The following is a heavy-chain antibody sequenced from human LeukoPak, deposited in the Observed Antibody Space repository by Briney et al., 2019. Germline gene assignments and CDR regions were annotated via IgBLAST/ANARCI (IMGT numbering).Heavy chain of an antibody. CDR2: ISGSGGST. D-gene: IGHD6-13*01. J-gene: IGHJ5*02. CDR3: APLPGSSWSTPADGDP. V-gene: IGHV3-23*01. Sequence: QTGGSLRLSCAASGFTFSSYAMSWVRQAPGKGLEWVSAISGSGGSTYYADSVKGRFTISRDNAKNSLYLQMNSLRAEDTAVYYCAPLPGSSWSTPADGDPWGQGTLVTVSS. CDR1: GFTFSSYA.